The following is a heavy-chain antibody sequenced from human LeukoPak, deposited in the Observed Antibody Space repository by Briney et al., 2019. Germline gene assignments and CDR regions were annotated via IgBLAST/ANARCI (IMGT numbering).Heavy chain of an antibody. Sequence: GASVKVSCKASGYTFTGYYMHWVRQDPGQGLEWMGWINTNSGGTNYAQKFQGRVTMTRDTSISTAYMELSRQRSDDTAVYYCARDNWAVAGAGDFDYWGQGTLVTVSS. CDR3: ARDNWAVAGAGDFDY. J-gene: IGHJ4*02. CDR2: INTNSGGT. D-gene: IGHD6-19*01. V-gene: IGHV1-2*02. CDR1: GYTFTGYY.